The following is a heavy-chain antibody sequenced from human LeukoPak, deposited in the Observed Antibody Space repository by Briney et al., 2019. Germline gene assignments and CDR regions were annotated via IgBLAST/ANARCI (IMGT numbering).Heavy chain of an antibody. CDR2: MNPNSGNT. CDR3: ARGLSSSWLGDY. V-gene: IGHV1-8*02. CDR1: GYTFTSYD. Sequence: ASVKVSCKVSGYTFTSYDIYWVRQATGQGLEWMGWMNPNSGNTGYAQKFQGRVTMTRNTSISTAYMELSSLRSEDTAVYYCARGLSSSWLGDYWGQGTLVTVSS. J-gene: IGHJ4*02. D-gene: IGHD6-13*01.